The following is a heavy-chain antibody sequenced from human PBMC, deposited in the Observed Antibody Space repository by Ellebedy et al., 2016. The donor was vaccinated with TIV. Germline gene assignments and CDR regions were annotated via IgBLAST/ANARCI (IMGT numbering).Heavy chain of an antibody. CDR2: IYPDDSDT. D-gene: IGHD7-27*01. CDR3: AAYTKWGTTYYFDY. CDR1: GYNFATYW. V-gene: IGHV5-51*01. J-gene: IGHJ4*02. Sequence: GESLKISCKGSGYNFATYWIAWVRQMPGKGLEWMGIIYPDDSDTTYSPSFQGQVTISVDKSINTAFLVWSSLKASDTTMYYCAAYTKWGTTYYFDYWGQGILVTVSS.